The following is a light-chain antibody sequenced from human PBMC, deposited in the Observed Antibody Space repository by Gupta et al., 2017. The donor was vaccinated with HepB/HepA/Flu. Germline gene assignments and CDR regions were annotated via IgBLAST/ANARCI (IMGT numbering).Light chain of an antibody. V-gene: IGLV2-14*01. J-gene: IGLJ2*01. CDR1: SSDVGGYNY. CDR3: SSYTSRSTLV. Sequence: QSALTQPASVSVSPGQSTTLSCPGTSSDVGGYNYFSWYQQHPGKATKLMIYDVSNRPSGVSNRFSGAKSGNTASLTISGLQAEDEADYYCSSYTSRSTLVFGGGTKLTVL. CDR2: DVS.